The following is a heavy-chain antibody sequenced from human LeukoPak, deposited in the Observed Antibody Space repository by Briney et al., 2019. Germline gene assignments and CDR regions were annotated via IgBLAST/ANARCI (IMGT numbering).Heavy chain of an antibody. CDR2: INHSGST. D-gene: IGHD3-3*01. J-gene: IGHJ3*02. Sequence: SETLSLTCAVYAGSFSGYYWSWIRQPPGKGLEWIGEINHSGSTNYNPSLKSRVTISVDTSKNQFSLKLSSVTAADTAVYYCARNIPYYDFWSGTKDAFDIWGQGTMVTVSS. CDR1: AGSFSGYY. V-gene: IGHV4-34*01. CDR3: ARNIPYYDFWSGTKDAFDI.